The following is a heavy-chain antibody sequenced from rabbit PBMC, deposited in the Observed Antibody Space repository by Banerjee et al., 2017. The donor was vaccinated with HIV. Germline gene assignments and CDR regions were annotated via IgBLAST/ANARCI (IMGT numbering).Heavy chain of an antibody. J-gene: IGHJ4*01. V-gene: IGHV1S45*01. CDR3: ARDVDSYVPFNL. Sequence: QEQLEESGGDLVKPGASLILTCKASGFDLSDYYYMCWVRQAPGKGLEWIGCIDTGDGNTYYASWAKGRFTISKTSSTTVTLQLTSLTAADTATYFCARDVDSYVPFNLWGPGTLVTVS. CDR1: GFDLSDYYY. CDR2: IDTGDGNT. D-gene: IGHD6-1*01.